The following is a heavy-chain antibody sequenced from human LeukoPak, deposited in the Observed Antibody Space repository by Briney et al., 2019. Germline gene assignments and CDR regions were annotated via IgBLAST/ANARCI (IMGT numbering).Heavy chain of an antibody. D-gene: IGHD3-3*01. CDR3: ARSRSIRRVGITIFGVVIDAFDI. J-gene: IGHJ3*02. V-gene: IGHV1-69*13. Sequence: SVKVSCKAAGGIFSSNAISWVRQAPGQGLEWMGVIIPIFGTANYAQKFQGRVTITADESTSTAYMELSSLRSEDTAVYYCARSRSIRRVGITIFGVVIDAFDIWGQGTMVTVSS. CDR1: GGIFSSNA. CDR2: IIPIFGTA.